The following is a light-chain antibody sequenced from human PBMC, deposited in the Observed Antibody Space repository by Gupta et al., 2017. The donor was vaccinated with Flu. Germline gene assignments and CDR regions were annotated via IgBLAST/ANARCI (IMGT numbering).Light chain of an antibody. CDR2: LDS. Sequence: DIVMTQSPLPLPVTPGEPASISCRSSQSLLHSNGNKYLVWYLQKPGQTTQLLIYLDSNRASGVPDRLSGSGSGTDFTLKITRVEAEDVWVYYCMKTLHIPYTFGHGTKLEIK. J-gene: IGKJ2*01. CDR1: QSLLHSNGNKY. CDR3: MKTLHIPYT. V-gene: IGKV2-28*01.